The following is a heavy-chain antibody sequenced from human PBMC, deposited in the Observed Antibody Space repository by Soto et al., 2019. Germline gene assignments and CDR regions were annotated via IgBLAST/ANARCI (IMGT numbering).Heavy chain of an antibody. D-gene: IGHD3-3*02. CDR1: GFTFSNYA. CDR3: AKDSISYNGIYDAFDV. V-gene: IGHV3-23*01. CDR2: IGGGDGI. Sequence: GGSMRLSSEASGFTFSNYAMAWVRQTPGEGPEWVSTIGGGDGIFYAESVQGRFIISRGDSRSTMYLQMDNLRVEDTAIYFCAKDSISYNGIYDAFDVWGQGTVVTVSS. J-gene: IGHJ3*01.